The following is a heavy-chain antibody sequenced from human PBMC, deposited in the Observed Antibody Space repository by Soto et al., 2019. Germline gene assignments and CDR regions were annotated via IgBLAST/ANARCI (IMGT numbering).Heavy chain of an antibody. Sequence: TSETLSLTCTVSGASIRSTDYYWSWIRQAPGKGLEWIGYVYYTGSTYYNPSLMSRLTISVDTSKNQFSLKLTSVTAAETAEYYCVRTAREGAVAPHWFDRWGQGTQVTVSS. CDR1: GASIRSTDYY. J-gene: IGHJ5*02. D-gene: IGHD2-21*02. CDR2: VYYTGST. V-gene: IGHV4-30-4*01. CDR3: VRTAREGAVAPHWFDR.